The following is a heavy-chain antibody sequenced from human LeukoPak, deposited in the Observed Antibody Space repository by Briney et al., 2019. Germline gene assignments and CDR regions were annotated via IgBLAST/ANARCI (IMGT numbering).Heavy chain of an antibody. CDR3: AREYCSGGSCYPPSWFDP. D-gene: IGHD2-15*01. CDR1: GYTFTSYY. J-gene: IGHJ5*02. Sequence: ASVKVSCKASGYTFTSYYMHWVRQAPGQGLEWMGIINPSGGSTSYAQKFQGRVTMTRDTSTSTVYMELSRLRSEDTAVYYCAREYCSGGSCYPPSWFDPWGQGTLVTVSS. V-gene: IGHV1-46*01. CDR2: INPSGGST.